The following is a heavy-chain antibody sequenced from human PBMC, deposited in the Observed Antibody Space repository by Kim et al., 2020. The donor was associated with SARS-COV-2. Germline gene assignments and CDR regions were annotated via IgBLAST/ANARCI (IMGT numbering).Heavy chain of an antibody. CDR2: IKEDGSVK. CDR1: GLTLSSFW. D-gene: IGHD2-21*02. CDR3: TRGGGNYD. J-gene: IGHJ4*02. Sequence: GGSLRLSCAASGLTLSSFWMGWVRQAPGKGLEWVANIKEDGSVKNYVDSVKGRFTISRDNAKNSLYLQMHSLRAEDTAVYYCTRGGGNYDWGQGTPVIVS. V-gene: IGHV3-7*01.